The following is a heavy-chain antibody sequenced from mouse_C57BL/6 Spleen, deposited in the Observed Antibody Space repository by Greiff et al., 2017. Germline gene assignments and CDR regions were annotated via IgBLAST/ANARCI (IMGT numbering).Heavy chain of an antibody. J-gene: IGHJ1*03. CDR1: GYTFTSYW. Sequence: QVQLQQPGAELVMPGASVKLSCKASGYTFTSYWMHWVKQRPGQGLEWIGEIDPSDSYTNYNQKFKGKSTLTVDKSSSTAYMQLSSLTSEDSAVYYCARGDYGSSYWYVDVWGTGTTVTVSS. V-gene: IGHV1-69*01. CDR2: IDPSDSYT. CDR3: ARGDYGSSYWYVDV. D-gene: IGHD1-1*01.